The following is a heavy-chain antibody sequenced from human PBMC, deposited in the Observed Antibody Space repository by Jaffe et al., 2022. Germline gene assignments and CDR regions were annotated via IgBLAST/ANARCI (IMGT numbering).Heavy chain of an antibody. V-gene: IGHV3-30*02. CDR3: AKDGGRGVLDY. Sequence: QVQLVESGGAVVQPGGSLRLSCVASGFSFSTNGMHWVRQVPGKGLEWVTAIWPTGLKKNWADSVKGRFTISKDNSKNTVYLHMSSLRVEDTAIYYCAKDGGRGVLDYWGQGTPVTVSS. CDR1: GFSFSTNG. D-gene: IGHD6-25*01. CDR2: IWPTGLKK. J-gene: IGHJ4*02.